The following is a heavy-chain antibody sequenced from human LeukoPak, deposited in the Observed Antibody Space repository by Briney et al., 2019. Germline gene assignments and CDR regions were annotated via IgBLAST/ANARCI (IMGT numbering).Heavy chain of an antibody. Sequence: GGTLRLSCAASGFTFSSYGMSWVRQAPGKGLEWVSAISGSGGSTYYADPVKGRFTISRDNTKNTVYLQMNSLRAEDTAVYYCAGYCSTTSCYSSPNWFDPWGQGTLVTVSS. V-gene: IGHV3-23*01. CDR1: GFTFSSYG. CDR3: AGYCSTTSCYSSPNWFDP. D-gene: IGHD2-2*01. J-gene: IGHJ5*02. CDR2: ISGSGGST.